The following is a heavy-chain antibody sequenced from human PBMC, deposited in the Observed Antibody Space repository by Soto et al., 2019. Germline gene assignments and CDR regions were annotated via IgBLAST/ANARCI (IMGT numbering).Heavy chain of an antibody. CDR2: ISYDGSNK. J-gene: IGHJ3*02. V-gene: IGHV3-30*03. Sequence: QVQLVESGGGVVQPGRSLRLSCAASGFTFSSYGMHWVRQAPGKGLEWVAVISYDGSNKYYADSVKGRFTISRDNSKNTLYLQMNSLRAEDTAVYYCARMTTVTTETWLDAFDIWGQGTMVTVSS. CDR1: GFTFSSYG. D-gene: IGHD4-17*01. CDR3: ARMTTVTTETWLDAFDI.